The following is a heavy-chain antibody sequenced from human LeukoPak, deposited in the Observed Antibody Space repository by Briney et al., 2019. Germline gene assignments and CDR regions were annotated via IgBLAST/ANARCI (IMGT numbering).Heavy chain of an antibody. Sequence: SETLSLTCTVSGGSISSSSYYWGWIRQPPGKGLEWTGSIYYSGSTYYNPSLKSRVTMSVDTSKNQFSLKLSSVTAADTAVYYCARERFAGGWYRDYWGQGTLVTVSS. CDR1: GGSISSSSYY. CDR2: IYYSGST. CDR3: ARERFAGGWYRDY. D-gene: IGHD6-19*01. J-gene: IGHJ4*02. V-gene: IGHV4-39*07.